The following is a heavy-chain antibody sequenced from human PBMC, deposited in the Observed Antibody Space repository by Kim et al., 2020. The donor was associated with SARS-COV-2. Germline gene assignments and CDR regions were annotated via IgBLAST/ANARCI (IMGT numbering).Heavy chain of an antibody. J-gene: IGHJ4*02. D-gene: IGHD3-9*01. Sequence: LESRVTISVDTSKNQFSLKLSSVTAADTAVYYCARTRVYDILTGDYYFDYWGQGTLVTVSS. CDR3: ARTRVYDILTGDYYFDY. V-gene: IGHV4-59*01.